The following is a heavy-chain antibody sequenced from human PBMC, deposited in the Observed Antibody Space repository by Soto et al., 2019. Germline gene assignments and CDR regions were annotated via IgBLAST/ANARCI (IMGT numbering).Heavy chain of an antibody. Sequence: QVQLQESGPGLVKPSQTLSLTCTVSGGSISSGGYYWSWIRQHPGKGLEWIGYIYHSGSTYYNPAPNSRVTISVDTSTNQFSLKLSSVTAADTAVYYCAREEGYRYGYSWYFDLWGRGTLVTVSS. V-gene: IGHV4-31*03. CDR3: AREEGYRYGYSWYFDL. J-gene: IGHJ2*01. CDR1: GGSISSGGYY. CDR2: IYHSGST. D-gene: IGHD5-18*01.